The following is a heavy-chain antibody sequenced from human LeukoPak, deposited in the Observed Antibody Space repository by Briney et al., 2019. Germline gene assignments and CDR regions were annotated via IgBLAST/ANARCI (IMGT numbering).Heavy chain of an antibody. CDR3: ARGEWEMTFDY. D-gene: IGHD1-26*01. CDR2: INPNSGGT. Sequence: AAVRVSCKASGYTFTGYYMHCVRQAPEQGLEWMGWINPNSGGTNYAQKLQGRVTMTRDTSISTAYMELSRLRSDDTAVYYCARGEWEMTFDYWGQGTLVTVSS. J-gene: IGHJ4*02. CDR1: GYTFTGYY. V-gene: IGHV1-2*02.